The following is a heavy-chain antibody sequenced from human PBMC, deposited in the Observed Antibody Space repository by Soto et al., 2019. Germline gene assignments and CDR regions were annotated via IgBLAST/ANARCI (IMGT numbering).Heavy chain of an antibody. CDR2: IYYSGST. J-gene: IGHJ4*02. CDR1: GGSISSGGYY. Sequence: PSETLSVTCTVSGGSISSGGYYWSWIRQHPGKGLEWIGYIYYSGSTYYNPSLKSRVTISVDTSKNQFSLKLSSVTAADTAVYYCARYDSSVDFDYWGQGTLVTVSS. D-gene: IGHD3-22*01. V-gene: IGHV4-31*03. CDR3: ARYDSSVDFDY.